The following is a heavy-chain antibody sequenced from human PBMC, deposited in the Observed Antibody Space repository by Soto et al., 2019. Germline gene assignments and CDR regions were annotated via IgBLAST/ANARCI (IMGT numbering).Heavy chain of an antibody. V-gene: IGHV4-39*01. Sequence: SETLSLTCTVSGDSISSGSYYWGWIRQPPWKGLEWIGSIYYSGSTYYNPSLKSRVTISVDTSKNQFSLKLSSVTAADTAVYYCARHLGELRYEHFYFDYWGRGTLVTVSS. CDR2: IYYSGST. CDR1: GDSISSGSYY. CDR3: ARHLGELRYEHFYFDY. D-gene: IGHD1-1*01. J-gene: IGHJ4*02.